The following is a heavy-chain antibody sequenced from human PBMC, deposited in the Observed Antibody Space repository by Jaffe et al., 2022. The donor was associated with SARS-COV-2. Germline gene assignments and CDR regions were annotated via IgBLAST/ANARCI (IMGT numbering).Heavy chain of an antibody. Sequence: QVQLVQSGAEVKKPGSSVKVSCKASGGTFSSYAISWVRQAPGQGLEWMGGIIPIIGTADYAQKFQGRVTITADESTSTAYMELSSLRSEDTAMYYCARDAYDSSGYYYFDYWGQGTLVTVSS. D-gene: IGHD3-22*01. CDR3: ARDAYDSSGYYYFDY. CDR1: GGTFSSYA. CDR2: IIPIIGTA. V-gene: IGHV1-69*01. J-gene: IGHJ4*02.